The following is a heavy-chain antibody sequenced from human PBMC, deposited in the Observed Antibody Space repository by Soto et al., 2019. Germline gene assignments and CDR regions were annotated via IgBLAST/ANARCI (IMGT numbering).Heavy chain of an antibody. CDR3: ASRTGRNYYGMDV. Sequence: QVQLQELGPGLVKPSETLSLTCTVSGDSSNAYYWSWVRQPPGKGLEWIGYVYYKGTTNYNPSLKGRFTISADTSKKQFSLNLSSVSDADSAVYYCASRTGRNYYGMDVWGQGTTVIVSS. CDR2: VYYKGTT. J-gene: IGHJ6*02. V-gene: IGHV4-59*01. CDR1: GDSSNAYY. D-gene: IGHD7-27*01.